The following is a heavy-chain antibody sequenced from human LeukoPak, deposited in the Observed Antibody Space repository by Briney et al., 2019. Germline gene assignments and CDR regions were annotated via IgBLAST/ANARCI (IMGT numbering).Heavy chain of an antibody. J-gene: IGHJ6*02. CDR2: IIPIFGTA. D-gene: IGHD2-2*02. CDR3: ARGGSSTSCYKSPCYYYYGMDV. V-gene: IGHV1-69*13. Sequence: ASVKVSCKASGGTFSSYAISWVRQAPGQGLEWMGGIIPIFGTANYAQKFQGRVTITADESTSTAYMELSSLRSGDTAVYYCARGGSSTSCYKSPCYYYYGMDVWGQGTTVTVSS. CDR1: GGTFSSYA.